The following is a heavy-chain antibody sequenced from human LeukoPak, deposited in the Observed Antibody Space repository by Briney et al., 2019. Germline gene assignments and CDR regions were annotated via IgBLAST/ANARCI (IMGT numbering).Heavy chain of an antibody. CDR3: AREEITIFGVANSRYYYMDV. D-gene: IGHD3-3*01. V-gene: IGHV3-30-3*01. J-gene: IGHJ6*03. CDR2: ISYDGSNK. Sequence: GGSLRLSCAASGFTFSSYAMHWVRQAPGKGLEWVAVISYDGSNKYYADSVKGRFTISRDNSKNTLYLQMNSLRAEDTAVYYCAREEITIFGVANSRYYYMDVWGKGTTVTVSS. CDR1: GFTFSSYA.